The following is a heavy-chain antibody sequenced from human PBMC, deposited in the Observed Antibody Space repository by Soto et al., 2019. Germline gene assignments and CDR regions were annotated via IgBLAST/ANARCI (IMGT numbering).Heavy chain of an antibody. CDR1: GGSISSGDYY. Sequence: SETLSLTCTVSGGSISSGDYYWSWIRQPPGKGLEWIGYIYYSGSTYYNPSLKSRVTISVDTSKNQFSLKLSSVTAADTAVYYCAASSIAARGSYYYYGMDVWGQGTTVTVSS. J-gene: IGHJ6*02. CDR3: AASSIAARGSYYYYGMDV. CDR2: IYYSGST. D-gene: IGHD6-6*01. V-gene: IGHV4-30-4*01.